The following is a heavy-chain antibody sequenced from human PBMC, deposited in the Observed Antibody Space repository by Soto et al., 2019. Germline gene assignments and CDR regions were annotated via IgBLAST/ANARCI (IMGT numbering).Heavy chain of an antibody. D-gene: IGHD6-6*01. CDR3: ARSLYSSTWYYFDY. Sequence: PGGSLRLSCAASGFTFSTYAMHWVRQAPGKGLEGVTIISYDGSNKYYADSVKGRFTISRDNSKSTLYLQMNSLRAEDTAVYYCARSLYSSTWYYFDYWGQGTLVTVSS. CDR1: GFTFSTYA. CDR2: ISYDGSNK. V-gene: IGHV3-30-3*01. J-gene: IGHJ4*02.